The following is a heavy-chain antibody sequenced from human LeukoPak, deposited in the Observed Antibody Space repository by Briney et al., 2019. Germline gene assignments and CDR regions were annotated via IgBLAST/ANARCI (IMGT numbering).Heavy chain of an antibody. CDR2: IKQDGSEK. V-gene: IGHV3-7*01. J-gene: IGHJ3*02. Sequence: GGSLRLSCAASGFTFSNYWMSWVRQAAGKGLEWVADIKQDGSEKNYMDSVKGRFTISRDNAKNSLYLQMNSLRAEDTAVYYCAHDAFDIWGQGAMVTVSS. CDR3: AHDAFDI. CDR1: GFTFSNYW.